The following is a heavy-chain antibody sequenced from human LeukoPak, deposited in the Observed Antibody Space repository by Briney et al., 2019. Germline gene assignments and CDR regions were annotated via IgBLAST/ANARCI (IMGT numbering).Heavy chain of an antibody. CDR1: GYTFTDYY. V-gene: IGHV1-2*02. Sequence: ASVKVSCKASGYTFTDYYLHWVRQAPGQGLEWMGFINPNSGATTYAQKFRGRVSVTRDTSISTAYMELSSLGSDDTAVYYCARDRPNNWFDPWGQGTLVTVSS. J-gene: IGHJ5*02. CDR2: INPNSGAT. CDR3: ARDRPNNWFDP.